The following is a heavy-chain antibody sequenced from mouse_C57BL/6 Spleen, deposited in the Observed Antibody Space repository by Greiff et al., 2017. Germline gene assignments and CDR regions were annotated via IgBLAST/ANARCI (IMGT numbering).Heavy chain of an antibody. CDR1: GYTFTSYG. D-gene: IGHD1-1*01. Sequence: QVQLQQSGAELARPGASVKLSCKASGYTFTSYGISWVKQRTGQGLEWIGEIYPRSGNTYYNEKFKGKATLTADKSSSTAYMELRSLTSEDSAVYFGARWGTTVVATGKHFDYWGQGTTLTVSS. V-gene: IGHV1-81*01. CDR2: IYPRSGNT. J-gene: IGHJ2*01. CDR3: ARWGTTVVATGKHFDY.